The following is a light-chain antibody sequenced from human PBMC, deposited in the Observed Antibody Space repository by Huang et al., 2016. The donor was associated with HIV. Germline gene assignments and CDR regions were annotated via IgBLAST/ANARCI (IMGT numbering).Light chain of an antibody. J-gene: IGKJ2*01. CDR3: QQYNKWPPYT. CDR2: GAS. V-gene: IGKV3-15*01. Sequence: EIVMTQSPATLSVFPGGRGTLSCRASQSISSDLAWYQQKPGQAPRLLIYGASDRATDIPARFSGSGSGTEFTLNITSLQSEDFAVYYCQQYNKWPPYTFGQGTKLEIK. CDR1: QSISSD.